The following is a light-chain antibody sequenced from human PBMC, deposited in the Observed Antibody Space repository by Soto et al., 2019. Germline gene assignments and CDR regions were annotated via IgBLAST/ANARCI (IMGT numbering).Light chain of an antibody. CDR2: GAS. CDR1: QSVSSSY. J-gene: IGKJ4*01. Sequence: EIVLTQSPGTLSLSPGERATLSCRASQSVSSSYLAWYQQKPGQAPRLLIYGASSRATGIPDRFSGSGSGTDFTLTISRLEPEDFAVYYCHQYDSSPLTFGGGKKVEIK. CDR3: HQYDSSPLT. V-gene: IGKV3-20*01.